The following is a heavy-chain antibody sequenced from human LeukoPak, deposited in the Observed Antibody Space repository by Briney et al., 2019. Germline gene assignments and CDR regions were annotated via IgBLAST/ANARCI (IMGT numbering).Heavy chain of an antibody. CDR2: ISGSGGST. J-gene: IGHJ4*02. D-gene: IGHD6-13*01. CDR3: ARVIRAAPGKGYFDY. V-gene: IGHV3-23*01. CDR1: GFFFSTYE. Sequence: GGPLSLSCAPSGFFFSTYELSWVRQAQGKGLEWASIISGSGGSTYHADSVKGRFTISRDSSKNTLYLQMNSLRAEDTAIYYCARVIRAAPGKGYFDYWGQGTLVTVSS.